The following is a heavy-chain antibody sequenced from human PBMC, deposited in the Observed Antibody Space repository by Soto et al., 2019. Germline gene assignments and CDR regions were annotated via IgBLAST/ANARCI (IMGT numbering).Heavy chain of an antibody. CDR3: ARDPLVPAAMPYAFDV. CDR1: GFSFSTCD. V-gene: IGHV3-23*01. D-gene: IGHD2-2*01. Sequence: GSLRLSCAASGFSFSTCDMSWVRQAPGKGLEWVSGIIPSGATTYYADSMKGRFTISRDNSKNTLYLQMSSLRDEDTAVYTCARDPLVPAAMPYAFDVWGQGTMVTVSS. CDR2: IIPSGATT. J-gene: IGHJ3*01.